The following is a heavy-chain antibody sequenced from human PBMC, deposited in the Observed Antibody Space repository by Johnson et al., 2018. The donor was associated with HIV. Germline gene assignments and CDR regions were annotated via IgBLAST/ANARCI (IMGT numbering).Heavy chain of an antibody. Sequence: QVQLVESGGGVVKPGGSLRLSCAASGFTFSSYGMHWVRQAPGKGLEWVAFIRYDGSNKYYADSVKGRFTISRDNSKNTLYLQMNSLRAEDTAVYYCAKDLIMVRGVIGAFDIWGQGTMVTVSS. CDR1: GFTFSSYG. J-gene: IGHJ3*02. CDR2: IRYDGSNK. CDR3: AKDLIMVRGVIGAFDI. V-gene: IGHV3-30*02. D-gene: IGHD3-10*01.